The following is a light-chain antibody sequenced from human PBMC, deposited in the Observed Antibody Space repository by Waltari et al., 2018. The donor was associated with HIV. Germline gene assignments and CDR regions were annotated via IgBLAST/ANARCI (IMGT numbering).Light chain of an antibody. CDR2: DDY. CDR3: QVWDSITEHPGVV. CDR1: NIGTKS. Sequence: SYVLTQPPSVSVAPGQTASITCGGNNIGTKSVHWYQQRPGPAPVLVVYDDYDRPSGIPERFSGSNSANMATRTISRVEAGDYAVYYCQVWDSITEHPGVVFGGGTKLTVL. V-gene: IGLV3-21*02. J-gene: IGLJ2*01.